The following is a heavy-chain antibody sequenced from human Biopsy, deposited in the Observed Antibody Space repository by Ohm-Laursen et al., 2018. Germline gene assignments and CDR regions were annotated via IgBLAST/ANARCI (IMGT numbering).Heavy chain of an antibody. CDR3: ARDRGYYSDRTVPGYFDL. V-gene: IGHV4-59*01. Sequence: SDTLSLTCTVSGDSISSYYWSWIRQPPGKGLEWIGYVYYTGSTDYNPSLQSRVTISVDTSKNHFSLRLRSVTPADTAIYCARDRGYYSDRTVPGYFDLWGRGTLVTVSP. CDR2: VYYTGST. CDR1: GDSISSYY. J-gene: IGHJ2*01. D-gene: IGHD3-22*01.